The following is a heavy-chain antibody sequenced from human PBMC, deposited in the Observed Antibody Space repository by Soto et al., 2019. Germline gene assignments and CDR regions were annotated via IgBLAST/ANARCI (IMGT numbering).Heavy chain of an antibody. D-gene: IGHD2-15*01. Sequence: QLQLQESSAGLVKPSQTLSLTCAVSGGSISSGGYSWSWIRQPPGKGLEWIGYIYHSGSTYYNPSLKSRVTISVDRSKNQFSLKLSSVTAADTAVYYCAAGGGLPRYHWGQGTLVTVSS. V-gene: IGHV4-30-2*01. CDR2: IYHSGST. CDR3: AAGGGLPRYH. J-gene: IGHJ5*02. CDR1: GGSISSGGYS.